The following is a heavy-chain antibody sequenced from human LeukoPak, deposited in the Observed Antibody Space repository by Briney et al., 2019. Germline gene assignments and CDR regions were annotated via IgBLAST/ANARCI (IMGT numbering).Heavy chain of an antibody. D-gene: IGHD3-10*01. CDR2: ISWNSGSI. J-gene: IGHJ4*02. Sequence: GRSLRLSCAASGFTFDDYAMHWVRQAPGKGLEWVSGISWNSGSIGYADSVKGRFTISRDNAKNSLYLQMNSLRAEDTALYYCAKDITRITMVRGVMSYFDYWAREPWSPSPQ. V-gene: IGHV3-9*01. CDR1: GFTFDDYA. CDR3: AKDITRITMVRGVMSYFDY.